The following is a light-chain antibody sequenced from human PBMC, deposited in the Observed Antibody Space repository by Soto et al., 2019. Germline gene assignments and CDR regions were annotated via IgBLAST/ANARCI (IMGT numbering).Light chain of an antibody. V-gene: IGKV1-17*01. CDR1: QGIRYA. Sequence: DIQMTQSPSSLSASVGERVTITCRASQGIRYALGWYQQKPGTAPKRLIYGASILQNGVPSRFGGSGSGTEFTLTISSLQPEDFATYYCLQYNSPPLTFGQGTKVDIK. J-gene: IGKJ1*01. CDR2: GAS. CDR3: LQYNSPPLT.